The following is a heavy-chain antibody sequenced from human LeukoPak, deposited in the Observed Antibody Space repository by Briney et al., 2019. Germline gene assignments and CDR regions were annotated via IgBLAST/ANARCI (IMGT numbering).Heavy chain of an antibody. D-gene: IGHD2-21*01. J-gene: IGHJ4*02. Sequence: PGGSLRLSCAASGFTFTDYYMNWIRQAPGKAPEWVSYISVSGSDTNYADFVEGRFTISRDNAKRSVYLQMNSLRAEDTAVYYCVRVARLVADWGQGAPVTVSS. CDR1: GFTFTDYY. CDR3: VRVARLVAD. V-gene: IGHV3-11*05. CDR2: ISVSGSDT.